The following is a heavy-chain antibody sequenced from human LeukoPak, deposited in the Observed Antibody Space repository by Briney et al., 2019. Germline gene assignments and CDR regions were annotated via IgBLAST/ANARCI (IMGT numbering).Heavy chain of an antibody. CDR3: ARRGFDYYYYYMDV. J-gene: IGHJ6*03. CDR1: GFTFDDHA. V-gene: IGHV3-9*01. Sequence: GGSLRLSCAASGFTFDDHAMHWVRQAPGKGLEWVSGISWNSGSIDYADSVKGRFTISRDNAKNSLYLQMNSLRVEDTAVYYCARRGFDYYYYYMDVWGKGTTVTTSS. CDR2: ISWNSGSI.